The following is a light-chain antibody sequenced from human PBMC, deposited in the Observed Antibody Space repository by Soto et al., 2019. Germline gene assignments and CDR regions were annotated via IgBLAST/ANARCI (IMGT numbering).Light chain of an antibody. CDR3: QQYGSSPPT. Sequence: EIVLTQSPGTLSLSPGERATLSCRASQSVSSSYLAWYQQKPGQAPRLLIYGASSRTTGIPDRFSGSGSGTDFTLTISRLEPEDFAVYYYQQYGSSPPTFGQGTKLDIK. CDR2: GAS. V-gene: IGKV3-20*01. CDR1: QSVSSSY. J-gene: IGKJ1*01.